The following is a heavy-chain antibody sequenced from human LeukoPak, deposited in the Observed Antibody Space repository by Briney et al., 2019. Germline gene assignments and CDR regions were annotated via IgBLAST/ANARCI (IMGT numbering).Heavy chain of an antibody. V-gene: IGHV4-61*02. CDR2: IYTSGST. Sequence: SSQTLSLTCTVSGDSISSGSYYWSWIRQPAGKGLEWIGRIYTSGSTNYNPSLKSRVTISVDTSKNQFSLKLSSVTAADTAVYYCARVRYCSSTSCPWGQGTLVTVSS. J-gene: IGHJ5*02. CDR1: GDSISSGSYY. CDR3: ARVRYCSSTSCP. D-gene: IGHD2-2*01.